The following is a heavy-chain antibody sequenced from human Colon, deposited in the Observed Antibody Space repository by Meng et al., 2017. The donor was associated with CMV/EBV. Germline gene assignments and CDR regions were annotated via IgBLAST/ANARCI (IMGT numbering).Heavy chain of an antibody. D-gene: IGHD2-2*01. CDR2: ISGNSRIT. Sequence: GGSLRLSCAVSGLNFGSIGMSWIRQTPEKGLEWVAHISGNSRITFYSDSLKGRFTISRDHAKNSLYLQLDSLRVEDTALYFCAKDRVPAQTNLRSDSFDLWGQGTLVTVSS. J-gene: IGHJ3*01. V-gene: IGHV3-20*04. CDR3: AKDRVPAQTNLRSDSFDL. CDR1: GLNFGSIG.